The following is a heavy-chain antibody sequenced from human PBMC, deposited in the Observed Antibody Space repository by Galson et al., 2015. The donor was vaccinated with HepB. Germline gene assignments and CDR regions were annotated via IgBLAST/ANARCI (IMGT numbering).Heavy chain of an antibody. Sequence: SLRLSCAASTFIFSTYSMNWVRQAPGKGLEWVSHISSSTTTIYYAAIYYADSVKGRFTISRDNVKNSLYLQMNILRAEDTAVYYCARAALGWFDPWGQGTLVTVSS. CDR1: TFIFSTYS. D-gene: IGHD6-25*01. CDR2: ISSSTTTIYYAAI. V-gene: IGHV3-48*04. CDR3: ARAALGWFDP. J-gene: IGHJ5*02.